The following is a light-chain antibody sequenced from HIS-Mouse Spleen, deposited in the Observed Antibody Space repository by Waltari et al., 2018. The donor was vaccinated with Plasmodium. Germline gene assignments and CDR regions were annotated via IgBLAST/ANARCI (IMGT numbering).Light chain of an antibody. Sequence: EIVLTQPPGTLSLSPGERATLPCRASQTVSSSYLAWSQQKPGQPPRLLIYGASSRATGIPDRFSGSGSGTDFTLTISRLEPEDFAVYYCQQYGSSPYTFGQGTKLEIK. CDR2: GAS. V-gene: IGKV3-20*01. J-gene: IGKJ2*01. CDR1: QTVSSSY. CDR3: QQYGSSPYT.